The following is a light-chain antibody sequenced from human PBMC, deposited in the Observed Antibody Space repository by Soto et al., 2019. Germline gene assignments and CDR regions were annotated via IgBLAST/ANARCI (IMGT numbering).Light chain of an antibody. V-gene: IGKV3-20*01. CDR3: QQYGSSPQT. J-gene: IGKJ1*01. CDR1: QSVSSSY. CDR2: GAS. Sequence: EIVLTQSPGTLSLSPGERATLSCRASQSVSSSYLAWYQQKPGQAPRLLIYGASSRATGIPDRFSGSGSGTDFTLTISRLEPEDFAVYYCQQYGSSPQTFAQGTKVAIK.